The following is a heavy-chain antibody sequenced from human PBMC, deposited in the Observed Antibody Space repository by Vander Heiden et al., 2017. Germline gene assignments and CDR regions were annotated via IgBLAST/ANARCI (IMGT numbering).Heavy chain of an antibody. CDR2: ISGSGSST. V-gene: IGHV3-23*01. Sequence: APGKGLEWVSTISGSGSSTLYTDSVKGRFTISRDNSKNTLDLKMNSMRAEETAVYYCAKEGENYYGSGLHFDYWGQGTLVTVSS. CDR3: AKEGENYYGSGLHFDY. D-gene: IGHD3-10*01. J-gene: IGHJ4*02.